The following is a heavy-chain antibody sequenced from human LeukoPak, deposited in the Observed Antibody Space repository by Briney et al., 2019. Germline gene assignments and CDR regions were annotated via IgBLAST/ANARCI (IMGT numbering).Heavy chain of an antibody. CDR1: GYTFTSYD. V-gene: IGHV1-8*03. CDR3: ARAGRSSSWYWFDP. D-gene: IGHD6-13*01. Sequence: ASVKVSCKASGYTFTSYDINWVRQATGQGLEWMGWMNPNSGNTGYAQKFQGRVTITRNTSISTAYTELSSLRSEDTAVYYCARAGRSSSWYWFDPWGQGTLVTVSS. J-gene: IGHJ5*02. CDR2: MNPNSGNT.